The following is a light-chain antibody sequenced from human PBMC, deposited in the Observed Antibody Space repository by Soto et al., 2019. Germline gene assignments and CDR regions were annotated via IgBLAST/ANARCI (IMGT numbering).Light chain of an antibody. CDR2: AAS. Sequence: DIQITQSPSAMSACVGDRVTITCRSSQGISNYLAWFQQKPGKVPKRLIYAASNLQSGVPSRFSASGSGTEFSITISSMQPADFETSSCIQHNSYHLTFGGGTKVDIK. CDR3: IQHNSYHLT. V-gene: IGKV1-17*03. CDR1: QGISNY. J-gene: IGKJ4*01.